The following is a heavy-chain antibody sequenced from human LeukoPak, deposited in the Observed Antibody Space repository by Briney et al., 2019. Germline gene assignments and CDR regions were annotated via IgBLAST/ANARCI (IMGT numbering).Heavy chain of an antibody. CDR3: ARAPDDTSGYYPLDY. J-gene: IGHJ4*02. CDR1: GGSISSHY. CDR2: IYYSGST. D-gene: IGHD3-22*01. V-gene: IGHV4-59*11. Sequence: SETLSLTCTVSGGSISSHYWSWIRQPPGKGLEWIGYIYYSGSTNYNPSLKRRVTISLNTSKNQFSLRLGSVTAADTAVYYCARAPDDTSGYYPLDYWGQGTLVTVSS.